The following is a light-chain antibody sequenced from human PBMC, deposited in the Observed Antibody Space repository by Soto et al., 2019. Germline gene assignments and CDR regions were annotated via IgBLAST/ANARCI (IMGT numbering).Light chain of an antibody. CDR3: QQSYSTPQT. J-gene: IGKJ1*01. V-gene: IGKV1-39*01. CDR2: AAS. Sequence: DIQMTQSPSSLSASVGDRVTITGRASQSISSYLNWYQQKPGKAPKLMIYAASSLQSGVPSRFSGSGSGTDFTLTISSLQPEDVATYYCQQSYSTPQTFGQGTKVDIK. CDR1: QSISSY.